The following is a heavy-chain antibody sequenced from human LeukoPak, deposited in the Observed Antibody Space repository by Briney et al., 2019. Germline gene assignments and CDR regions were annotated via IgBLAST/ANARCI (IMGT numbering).Heavy chain of an antibody. J-gene: IGHJ4*02. CDR1: GFTLSSYA. Sequence: SGGSLRLSCTASGFTLSSYAMSWVRQAPGKGLEWVSAISDSGNTYHADSVKGRFTISRDSSKNTLFLQMNRLRPEDAAVYYCAKAPVTTCRGAYCYPFDYWGQGTLVTVSS. D-gene: IGHD2-21*01. CDR3: AKAPVTTCRGAYCYPFDY. CDR2: ISDSGNT. V-gene: IGHV3-23*01.